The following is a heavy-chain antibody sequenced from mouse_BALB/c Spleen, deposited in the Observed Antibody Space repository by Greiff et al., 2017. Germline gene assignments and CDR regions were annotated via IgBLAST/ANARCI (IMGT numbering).Heavy chain of an antibody. CDR2: IDPANGNT. CDR3: APYYRYDGAMDY. Sequence: VHVKQSGAELVKPGASVKLSCTASGFNIKDTYMHWVKQRPEQGLEWIGRIDPANGNTKYDPKFQGKATITADTSSNTAYLQLSSLTSEDTAVYYCAPYYRYDGAMDYWGQGTSGTGAS. CDR1: GFNIKDTY. D-gene: IGHD2-14*01. V-gene: IGHV14-3*02. J-gene: IGHJ4*01.